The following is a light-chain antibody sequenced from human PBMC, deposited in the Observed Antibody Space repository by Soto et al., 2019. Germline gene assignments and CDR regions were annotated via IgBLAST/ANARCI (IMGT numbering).Light chain of an antibody. CDR1: QSVSSSY. Sequence: EIVMTQSPVTLSVSPGERATLSCRASQSVSSSYLAWYQQKPGQAPRLLIYGASSRATGIPDRFSGSGSGTDFTLTISSLQPDDFATYYCQQYNNFPFTFGGGTKV. J-gene: IGKJ4*01. CDR3: QQYNNFPFT. CDR2: GAS. V-gene: IGKV3-20*01.